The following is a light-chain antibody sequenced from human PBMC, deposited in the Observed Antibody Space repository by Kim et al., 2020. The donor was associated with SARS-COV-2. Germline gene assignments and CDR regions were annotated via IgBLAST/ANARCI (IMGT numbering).Light chain of an antibody. CDR2: AAA. V-gene: IGKV3-11*01. J-gene: IGKJ5*01. Sequence: FPGDTTTLSGRASHYISGALGWYQQKRGQAPRLIIYAAARRATGIPARFSGSGSGTSFTLTITNLEPEDYALYFCQQHGSWPPITFGQGTRLEIK. CDR3: QQHGSWPPIT. CDR1: HYISGA.